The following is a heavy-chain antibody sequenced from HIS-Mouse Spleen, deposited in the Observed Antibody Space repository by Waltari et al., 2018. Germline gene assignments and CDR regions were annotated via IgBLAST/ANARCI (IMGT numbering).Heavy chain of an antibody. CDR3: ARVYYDFWSGYYY. J-gene: IGHJ4*02. D-gene: IGHD3-3*01. Sequence: QVQLVQSGAEVKKPGASVKVSCKASGYTFTSYDINWARQATGQGLEWMGWMNPTRGNTGYAQKFQDRVTRTRNTSISTAYMELSSLRSEDTAVYYCARVYYDFWSGYYYWGQGTLVTVSS. CDR2: MNPTRGNT. V-gene: IGHV1-8*01. CDR1: GYTFTSYD.